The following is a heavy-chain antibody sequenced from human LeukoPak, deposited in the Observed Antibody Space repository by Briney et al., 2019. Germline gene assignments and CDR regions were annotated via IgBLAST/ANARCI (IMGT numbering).Heavy chain of an antibody. CDR1: GGSISSYY. D-gene: IGHD3-16*01. J-gene: IGHJ4*02. CDR2: IYYSGST. Sequence: SETLSLTCTVSGGSISSYYWSWIRQPPGKGLEWIGYIYYSGSTNYNPSLKSRVTISVDTSKNQFSLKLSSVTAADTAVYYCARGVTTFGLNFDYWGQGTLVTVSS. CDR3: ARGVTTFGLNFDY. V-gene: IGHV4-59*01.